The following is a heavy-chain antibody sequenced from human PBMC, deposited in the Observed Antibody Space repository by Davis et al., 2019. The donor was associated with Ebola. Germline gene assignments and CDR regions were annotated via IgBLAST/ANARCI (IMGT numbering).Heavy chain of an antibody. CDR1: GGSISSSSYY. J-gene: IGHJ4*02. Sequence: SETLSLTCTVSGGSISSSSYYWGWIRQPPGKGLEWIGYIYYSGSTNYNPSLKSRVTISVDTSKNQFSLKLSSVTAADTAVYYCARGSGSGGYWGQGTLVTVSS. D-gene: IGHD1-26*01. CDR3: ARGSGSGGY. CDR2: IYYSGST. V-gene: IGHV4-61*05.